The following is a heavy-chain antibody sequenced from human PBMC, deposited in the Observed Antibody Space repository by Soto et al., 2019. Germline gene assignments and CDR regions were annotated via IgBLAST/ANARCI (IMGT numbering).Heavy chain of an antibody. D-gene: IGHD6-13*01. Sequence: QVQLQESGPGLVKPSQTLSLTCTVSGGSISSGGYYWSWIRQHPGKGLEWIGYIYYSGSTYYNPSRNSRVTIAVDTSKNQCSLKLSSVTAADTAVYYCARAAPTSGIAAAGTFFDYLGQGTLVTVSS. CDR2: IYYSGST. V-gene: IGHV4-31*03. CDR3: ARAAPTSGIAAAGTFFDY. J-gene: IGHJ4*02. CDR1: GGSISSGGYY.